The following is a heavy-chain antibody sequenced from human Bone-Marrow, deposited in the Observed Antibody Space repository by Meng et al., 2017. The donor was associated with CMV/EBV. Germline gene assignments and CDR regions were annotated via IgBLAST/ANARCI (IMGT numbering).Heavy chain of an antibody. D-gene: IGHD1-7*01. CDR1: GFTFSSYS. CDR3: ASTSLNWNYQNYYYYGMDV. J-gene: IGHJ6*02. V-gene: IGHV3-21*01. CDR2: ISSSSSYI. Sequence: GGSLRLSCAASGFTFSSYSMNWVRQAPGKGLEWVSSISSSSSYIYYADSVKGRFTISRDNAKNTLYLQMNSLRAEDTAVYYCASTSLNWNYQNYYYYGMDVWGQGTTVTVSS.